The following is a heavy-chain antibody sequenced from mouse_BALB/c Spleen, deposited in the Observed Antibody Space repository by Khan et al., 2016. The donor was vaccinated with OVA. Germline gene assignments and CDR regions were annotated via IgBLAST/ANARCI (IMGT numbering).Heavy chain of an antibody. D-gene: IGHD1-1*01. CDR2: ISSGGSYT. J-gene: IGHJ3*01. CDR1: GFTFSTYG. CDR3: ARLAYYYDSEGFAY. V-gene: IGHV5-6*01. Sequence: EVQVVESGGDLVKPEGSLKLSCAASGFTFSTYGMSWVRQTPDKRLEWVATISSGGSYTYYLDSVQGRFTISRDNAKNTLYLQMSSLKSEDTAMFYCARLAYYYDSEGFAYWGQGALVTVSA.